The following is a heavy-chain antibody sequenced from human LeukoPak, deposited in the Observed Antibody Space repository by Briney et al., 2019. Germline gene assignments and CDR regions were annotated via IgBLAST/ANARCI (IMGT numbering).Heavy chain of an antibody. J-gene: IGHJ4*02. CDR1: GLTLSGYW. D-gene: IGHD1/OR15-1a*01. CDR3: STVEHF. CDR2: IDSDGSGT. Sequence: GGSLRLSCSASGLTLSGYWMHWVRQIPGKGLVWVSRIDSDGSGTSYADSVKGRFTISRNDVKNMLYLQMNSLRVEDTGLYYCSTVEHFWGQGTLVTVSS. V-gene: IGHV3-74*01.